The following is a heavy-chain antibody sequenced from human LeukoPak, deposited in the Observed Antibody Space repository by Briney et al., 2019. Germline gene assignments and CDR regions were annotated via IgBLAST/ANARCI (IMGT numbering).Heavy chain of an antibody. Sequence: ASVKVSCKASGGTFSSYAISWVRQAPGQGLEWMGGIIPIFGTANYAQKFQGRVTITADESTSTAYMELSSLGSEDTAVYYCARTYLVGYFDYRGQGTLVTVSS. J-gene: IGHJ4*02. CDR3: ARTYLVGYFDY. D-gene: IGHD1-26*01. CDR1: GGTFSSYA. CDR2: IIPIFGTA. V-gene: IGHV1-69*13.